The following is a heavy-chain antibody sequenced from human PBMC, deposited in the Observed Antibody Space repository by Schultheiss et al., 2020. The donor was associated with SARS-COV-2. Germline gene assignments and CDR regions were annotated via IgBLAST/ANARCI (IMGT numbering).Heavy chain of an antibody. CDR3: ARAPSGWFDNWFDP. CDR2: ISGDNGNT. V-gene: IGHV1-18*01. Sequence: ASVKVSCKASGYTFIRHGMSWVRQAPGQGLEWMGWISGDNGNTNYAQKFQGRVITTTDTSTSTAYMELRSLTSDDTAVYYCARAPSGWFDNWFDPWGQGTLVTVSS. J-gene: IGHJ5*02. D-gene: IGHD6-19*01. CDR1: GYTFIRHG.